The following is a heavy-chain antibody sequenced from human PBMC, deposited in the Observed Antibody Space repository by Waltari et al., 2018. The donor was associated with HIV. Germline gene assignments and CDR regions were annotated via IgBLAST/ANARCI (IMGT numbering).Heavy chain of an antibody. CDR3: ARDRGDSSFDY. J-gene: IGHJ4*02. CDR1: GFTFSSYS. Sequence: EVQLVESGGGLVQPGGSLRLSCAASGFTFSSYSMTWVRQAPGKGLEWVSYISSSSSTIYYADSVKGRFTISRDNAKNSLYLQMNSLRAEDTAVYYCARDRGDSSFDYWGQGTLVTVSS. V-gene: IGHV3-48*01. CDR2: ISSSSSTI. D-gene: IGHD3-10*01.